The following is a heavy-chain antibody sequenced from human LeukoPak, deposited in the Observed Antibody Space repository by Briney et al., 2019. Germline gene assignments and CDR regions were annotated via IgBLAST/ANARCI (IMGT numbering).Heavy chain of an antibody. CDR3: ASRHSKQQPYYYYMDI. D-gene: IGHD6-13*01. Sequence: SETLSLTCTVSGDSIRSGSYYWSWIRQPAGKGLEWIGRIYTNGDTRYNPSLKSRVTIPVDTSKNQFSLKLSSATAADTAVYYCASRHSKQQPYYYYMDIWGKGTTVTVSS. CDR2: IYTNGDT. V-gene: IGHV4-61*02. CDR1: GDSIRSGSYY. J-gene: IGHJ6*03.